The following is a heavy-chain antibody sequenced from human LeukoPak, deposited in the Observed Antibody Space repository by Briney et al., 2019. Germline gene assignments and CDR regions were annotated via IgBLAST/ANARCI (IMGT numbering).Heavy chain of an antibody. CDR1: GFTFSSYA. D-gene: IGHD3-3*01. CDR2: ISYDGSNK. V-gene: IGHV3-30-3*01. J-gene: IGHJ5*02. CDR3: ARGFDFWSGYYA. Sequence: GGSLRLSCAASGFTFSSYAMHWVRQAPGKGLEWVAVISYDGSNKYYADSVKGRFTISRDNSKNTLYLQMNSLRAEDTAVYYCARGFDFWSGYYAWGQGTLVTVSS.